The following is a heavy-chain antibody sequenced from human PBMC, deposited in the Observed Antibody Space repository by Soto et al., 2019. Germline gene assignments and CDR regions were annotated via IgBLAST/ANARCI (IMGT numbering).Heavy chain of an antibody. CDR2: INTDGSIT. Sequence: EVQLVESGGGLVQPGGSLRLSCAASGFTFSSNWMHWVRRVPGRGLVWVSRINTDGSITDYVDSVKGRFTTSRDNAKNSLYLKMNSLRAEDTAVYYCAKGTYDSSGYYTAPEYWGQGTLVTVSS. V-gene: IGHV3-74*01. CDR3: AKGTYDSSGYYTAPEY. J-gene: IGHJ4*02. D-gene: IGHD3-22*01. CDR1: GFTFSSNW.